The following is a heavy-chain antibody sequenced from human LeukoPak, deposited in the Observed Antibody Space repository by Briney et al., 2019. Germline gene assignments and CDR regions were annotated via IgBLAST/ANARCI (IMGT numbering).Heavy chain of an antibody. J-gene: IGHJ4*02. CDR1: GVSINRYY. CDR3: AREVRPSGYELSSNYFDY. D-gene: IGHD5-12*01. V-gene: IGHV4-59*01. CDR2: IYYSGST. Sequence: PSETLSLTCTVSGVSINRYYWSWIGQPPGKGLEWIGYIYYSGSTNYNHSRKSRVIIAVDTSKDQFSLKPSSVTAADTAVYYCAREVRPSGYELSSNYFDYWGQGTLVTVSS.